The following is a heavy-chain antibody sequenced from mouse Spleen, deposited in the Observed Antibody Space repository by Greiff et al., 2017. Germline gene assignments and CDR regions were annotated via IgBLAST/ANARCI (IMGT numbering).Heavy chain of an antibody. CDR2: ISSGGSYT. CDR1: GFTFSSYG. J-gene: IGHJ2*01. Sequence: EVMLVESGGDLVKPGGSLKLSCAASGFTFSSYGMSWVRQTPDKRLEWVATISSGGSYTYYPDSVKGRFTISRDNAKNTLYLQMSSLKSEDTAMYYCARQVTTALYFDYWGQGTTLTVSS. V-gene: IGHV5-6*01. CDR3: ARQVTTALYFDY. D-gene: IGHD1-2*01.